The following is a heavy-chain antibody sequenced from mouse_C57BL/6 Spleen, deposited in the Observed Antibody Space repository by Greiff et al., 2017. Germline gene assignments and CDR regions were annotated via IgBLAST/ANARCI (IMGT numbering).Heavy chain of an antibody. CDR3: ARGDYYGSSYSYYFDY. V-gene: IGHV1-63*01. J-gene: IGHJ2*01. CDR2: IYPGGGYT. D-gene: IGHD1-1*01. CDR1: GYTFTNYW. Sequence: VQLQQSGAELVRPGTSVKMSCKASGYTFTNYWIGCAKQRPGHGLEWIGDIYPGGGYTNYNEKFKGKATLTADKSSSTAYMQFSSLTSEDSAIYYCARGDYYGSSYSYYFDYWGQGTTLTVSS.